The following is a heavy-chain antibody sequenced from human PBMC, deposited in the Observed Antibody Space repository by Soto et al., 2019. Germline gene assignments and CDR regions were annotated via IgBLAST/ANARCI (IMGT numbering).Heavy chain of an antibody. CDR1: GYTFTSYE. CDR3: ARRYCSGGSCYSGVRFDP. V-gene: IGHV1-8*01. Sequence: ASVKVSCKASGYTFTSYEINWVRQATGQGLEWMGWMNPNSGNTGYAQKFQGRVTMTRNTSLSTAYMELSSLRSEDTAVYYCARRYCSGGSCYSGVRFDPWGQGTLVTVSS. CDR2: MNPNSGNT. D-gene: IGHD2-15*01. J-gene: IGHJ5*02.